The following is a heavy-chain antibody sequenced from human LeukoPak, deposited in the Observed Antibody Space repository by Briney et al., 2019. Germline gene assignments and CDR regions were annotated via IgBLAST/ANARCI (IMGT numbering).Heavy chain of an antibody. J-gene: IGHJ6*03. CDR3: ARGQSGYSYGSTKYYYYYMDV. CDR1: GYTFTSYG. Sequence: ASVKVSCKASGYTFTSYGISWVRQAPGQGLEWMGWISAYNGNTNYAQKLQGRVTMTTDTSTSTAYMELRSLRSDDTAVYYCARGQSGYSYGSTKYYYYYMDVWGKGTTVTISS. D-gene: IGHD5-18*01. CDR2: ISAYNGNT. V-gene: IGHV1-18*01.